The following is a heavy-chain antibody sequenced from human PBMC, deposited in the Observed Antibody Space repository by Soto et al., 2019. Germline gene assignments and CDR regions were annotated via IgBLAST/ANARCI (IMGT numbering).Heavy chain of an antibody. CDR1: GDSVSSNSAA. CDR2: TYYRSKWYN. D-gene: IGHD3-3*01. Sequence: PSQTLSLHCAISGDSVSSNSAAWNLIRKSPSRGLEWLGRTYYRSKWYNYYAVSVKSRITINPDPSKNQFSLQLNSVTPEDTAVYYCARDRGRFLEWLPHYYGMDVWGQGTTVTVSS. CDR3: ARDRGRFLEWLPHYYGMDV. J-gene: IGHJ6*02. V-gene: IGHV6-1*01.